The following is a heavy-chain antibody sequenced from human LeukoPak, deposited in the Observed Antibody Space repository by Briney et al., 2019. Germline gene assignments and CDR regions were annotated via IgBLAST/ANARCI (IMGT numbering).Heavy chain of an antibody. Sequence: GGSLRLSCAASGFTFSSYEMNWVRQAPGKGLEWVSYISSSGSTIYYADSVKGRFTISRDNAKNSLYLQMNSLRAEDTAVYYCAKELNYYDSSGSFDYWGQGTLVTVSS. CDR1: GFTFSSYE. CDR2: ISSSGSTI. CDR3: AKELNYYDSSGSFDY. D-gene: IGHD3-22*01. V-gene: IGHV3-48*03. J-gene: IGHJ4*02.